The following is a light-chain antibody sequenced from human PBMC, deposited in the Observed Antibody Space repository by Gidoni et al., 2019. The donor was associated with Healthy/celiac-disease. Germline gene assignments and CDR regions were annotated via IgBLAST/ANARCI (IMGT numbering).Light chain of an antibody. CDR1: QSVSSSY. Sequence: EIVLTQSPGTLSLSPEERATLSCRASQSVSSSYLAWYQQKPGQAPRLLLDGASSRATGIPDRFSGSGSGTDFTLTISRLEPEDFAVYYCQQYGSSALTFGGGTKVEIK. CDR3: QQYGSSALT. J-gene: IGKJ4*01. V-gene: IGKV3-20*01. CDR2: GAS.